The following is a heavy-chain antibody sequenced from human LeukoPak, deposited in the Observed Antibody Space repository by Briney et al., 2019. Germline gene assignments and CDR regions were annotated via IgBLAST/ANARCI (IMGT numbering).Heavy chain of an antibody. V-gene: IGHV4-59*08. CDR2: IYYSGST. CDR1: GGSISSYY. Sequence: SETLSLTCTVSGGSISSYYWSWIRQPPGKGLEWIGYIYYSGSTNYNPSLKSRVTISIDTSKNQFSLKLSSVTAADTAVYYCARSGSSWYHPVDYWGQGTLVTVSS. D-gene: IGHD6-13*01. J-gene: IGHJ4*02. CDR3: ARSGSSWYHPVDY.